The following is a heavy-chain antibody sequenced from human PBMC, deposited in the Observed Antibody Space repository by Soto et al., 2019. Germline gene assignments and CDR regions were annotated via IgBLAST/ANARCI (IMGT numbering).Heavy chain of an antibody. D-gene: IGHD4-17*01. V-gene: IGHV1-18*01. CDR3: ARTTAVPNTLRSRYFFDY. J-gene: IGHJ4*02. Sequence: VKVSCKASGYNFINYGISWVRQAPGQGLEWMGWISVYKGNTNYAQKLQGRVSMTTDTSTSTAYMELRSLRSDDTALYYCARTTAVPNTLRSRYFFDYWGQGTLVTVSS. CDR2: ISVYKGNT. CDR1: GYNFINYG.